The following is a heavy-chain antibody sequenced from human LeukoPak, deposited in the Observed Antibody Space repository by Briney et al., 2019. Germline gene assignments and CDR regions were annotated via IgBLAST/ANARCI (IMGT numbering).Heavy chain of an antibody. J-gene: IGHJ4*02. D-gene: IGHD5-12*01. CDR2: INSDGSST. Sequence: PGGSLRLSCAASGFTFNSYWMHWVRQAPGRGRVWVSRINSDGSSTTYADSVKGRFTMSRDNAKNTLYLQMNSLRAEDTAVYYCARLNSGYDVIWGQGTLVTVSS. CDR3: ARLNSGYDVI. V-gene: IGHV3-74*01. CDR1: GFTFNSYW.